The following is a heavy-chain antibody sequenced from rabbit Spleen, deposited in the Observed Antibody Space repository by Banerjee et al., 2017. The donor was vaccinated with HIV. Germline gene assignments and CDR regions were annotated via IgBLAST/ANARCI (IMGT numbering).Heavy chain of an antibody. Sequence: QEQLVESGGGLVKPEGSLTLTCKASGFSFSDRDVMCWVRQAPGKGLELIACIYTSSGSTWYASWVNGRFTISRDNAQNTVFLQMTSLPAAGTAPYFCVREAGYAGYGDGNWWGQGARVPV. J-gene: IGHJ3*01. CDR3: VREAGYAGYGDGNW. D-gene: IGHD7-1*01. CDR1: GFSFSDRDV. V-gene: IGHV1S43*01. CDR2: IYTSSGST.